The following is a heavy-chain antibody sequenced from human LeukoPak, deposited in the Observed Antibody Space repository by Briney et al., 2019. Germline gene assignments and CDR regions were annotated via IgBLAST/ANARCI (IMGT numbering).Heavy chain of an antibody. CDR3: ARDRGYDILTGYPPGMDV. V-gene: IGHV3-30-3*01. D-gene: IGHD3-9*01. J-gene: IGHJ6*02. CDR2: ISYDGSNK. CDR1: GFTFSSYA. Sequence: GRSLRLSCAASGFTFSSYAMHWVRQAPGKGLEWVAVISYDGSNKYYADSVKGRFTISRGNSKNTLYLQMNSLRAEDTAVYYCARDRGYDILTGYPPGMDVWGQGTTVTVSS.